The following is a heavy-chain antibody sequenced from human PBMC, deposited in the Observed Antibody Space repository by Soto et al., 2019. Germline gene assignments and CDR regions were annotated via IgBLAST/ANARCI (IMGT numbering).Heavy chain of an antibody. CDR2: INTYNGNT. D-gene: IGHD3-16*01. V-gene: IGHV1-18*01. CDR1: GYTFTRYG. Sequence: QVQLVQSGAEVKNPGASVKVSCKASGYTFTRYGIGWARQAPGQGLEWMGWINTYNGNTNYAQNVQGRVTLTTDTSTSTAYMELRSLRSNDTAIYYCAMVDVYVTPSPQDVWGQGTTVIFS. J-gene: IGHJ6*02. CDR3: AMVDVYVTPSPQDV.